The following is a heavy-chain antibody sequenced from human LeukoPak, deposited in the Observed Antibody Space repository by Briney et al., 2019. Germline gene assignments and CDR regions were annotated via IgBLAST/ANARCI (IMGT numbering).Heavy chain of an antibody. V-gene: IGHV3-23*01. D-gene: IGHD3-10*01. J-gene: IGHJ6*03. CDR3: AKGLGSYVHYYYYMDV. Sequence: RGSLRLSRAASGFTFSNYAMSWVRQAPGKGLECVSCITANAGSTYYADSVKGRFTISRDNSKNTLYLQMNSLRAEDTAIYYCAKGLGSYVHYYYYMDVWGKGTTVTVSS. CDR2: ITANAGST. CDR1: GFTFSNYA.